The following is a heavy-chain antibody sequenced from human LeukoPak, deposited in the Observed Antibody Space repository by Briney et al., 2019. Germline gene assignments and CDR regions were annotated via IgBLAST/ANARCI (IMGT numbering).Heavy chain of an antibody. CDR3: ATKRGRCYANYYYYSMDV. Sequence: PSETLSLTCAVYGGCFSGYDWSWIRQPPGKGLEWIGEINHSGSTNYNPSLKSRVTISVDTSKNQFSLKLSSVTAADTAVYYCATKRGRCYANYYYYSMDVWGKGTTVTVSS. CDR2: INHSGST. D-gene: IGHD3-16*01. J-gene: IGHJ6*03. CDR1: GGCFSGYD. V-gene: IGHV4-34*01.